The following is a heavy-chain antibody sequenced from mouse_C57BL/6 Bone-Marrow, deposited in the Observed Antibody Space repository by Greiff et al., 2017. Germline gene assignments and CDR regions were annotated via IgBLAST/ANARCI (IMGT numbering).Heavy chain of an antibody. J-gene: IGHJ3*01. CDR3: ARWGYYSNAWFAY. D-gene: IGHD2-5*01. CDR2: IYPRSGNT. CDR1: GYTFTSYG. Sequence: VKVVESGAELARPGASVKLSCKASGYTFTSYGISWVKQRTGQGLEWIGEIYPRSGNTYYNEKFKGKATLTADKSSSTAYMELRSLTSEDSAVYFCARWGYYSNAWFAYWGQGTLVTVSA. V-gene: IGHV1-81*01.